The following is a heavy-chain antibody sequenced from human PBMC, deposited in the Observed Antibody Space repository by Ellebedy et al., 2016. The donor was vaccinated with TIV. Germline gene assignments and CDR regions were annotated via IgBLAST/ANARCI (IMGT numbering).Heavy chain of an antibody. J-gene: IGHJ6*02. CDR1: GVTFSNYA. CDR3: ARDQCSSSWRSIYYYYGMDV. D-gene: IGHD6-13*01. CDR2: ISYDGSNK. Sequence: PGGSLRLSCAASGVTFSNYAMHWVRQAPGKGLEWVAVISYDGSNKYYEDSVKGRFPISRDNSKNTLYLQMNSLRAEDTAVYYCARDQCSSSWRSIYYYYGMDVWGQGTTVTVSS. V-gene: IGHV3-30*04.